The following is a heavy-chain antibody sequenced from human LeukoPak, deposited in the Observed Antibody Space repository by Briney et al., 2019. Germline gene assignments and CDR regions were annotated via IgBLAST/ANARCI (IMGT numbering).Heavy chain of an antibody. CDR1: GYIFNSYG. Sequence: DSVKVSCKASGYIFNSYGISWMRQAPGQGLEWMGWISAFNGNTNYAQKFQGRVTMTTGTSTNTAYMELMSLSSDDTAVYFCARAPVGADGDFDYWGKGTLVTVSS. CDR3: ARAPVGADGDFDY. V-gene: IGHV1-18*01. D-gene: IGHD1-26*01. J-gene: IGHJ4*02. CDR2: ISAFNGNT.